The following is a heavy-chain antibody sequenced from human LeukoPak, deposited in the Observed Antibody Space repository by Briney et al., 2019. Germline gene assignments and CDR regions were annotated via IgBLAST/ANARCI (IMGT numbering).Heavy chain of an antibody. CDR2: VSGSGDST. J-gene: IGHJ5*02. V-gene: IGHV3-23*01. Sequence: GGSLRLSCAASGFTFGSYAMTWVRQAPGKGLEWVSAVSGSGDSTYYADSVKGRFTISRDNPKNTLYLQMNSLRAEDTAVYYCAKAGGWFGELLQTSADNWFDPWGQGTLVTVSS. CDR3: AKAGGWFGELLQTSADNWFDP. CDR1: GFTFGSYA. D-gene: IGHD3-10*01.